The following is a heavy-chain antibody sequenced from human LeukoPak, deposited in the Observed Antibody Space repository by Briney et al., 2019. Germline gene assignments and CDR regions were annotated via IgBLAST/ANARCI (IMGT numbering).Heavy chain of an antibody. Sequence: SETLSLTCTVSGGSISSYYWSWIRQPPGKGLEWIGYIYYSGSTNYNPSLKSRVTISVDTSKNQFSLKLSSVTAADTAVYYCAREKIGYYDGSGRGWFDPWGQGTLVTVSS. CDR2: IYYSGST. CDR1: GGSISSYY. J-gene: IGHJ5*02. CDR3: AREKIGYYDGSGRGWFDP. V-gene: IGHV4-59*12. D-gene: IGHD3-22*01.